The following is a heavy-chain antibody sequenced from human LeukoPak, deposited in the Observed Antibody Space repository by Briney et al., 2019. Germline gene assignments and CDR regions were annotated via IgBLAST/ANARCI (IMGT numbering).Heavy chain of an antibody. D-gene: IGHD1-26*01. CDR1: GFTFSSYE. J-gene: IGHJ3*02. CDR2: ISGSDNTI. Sequence: GGSLRLSCAASGFTFSSYEMNWVRQAPGKGLEWVSYISGSDNTIYYADSVKGRFTISRDNAKNSLYLQMNSLRAEDTAVYYCARDFEWELLTPAFDIWGQGTMVTVSS. V-gene: IGHV3-48*03. CDR3: ARDFEWELLTPAFDI.